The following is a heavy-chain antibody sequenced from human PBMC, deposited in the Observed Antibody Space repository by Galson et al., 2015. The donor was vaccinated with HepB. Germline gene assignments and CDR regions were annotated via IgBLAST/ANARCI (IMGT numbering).Heavy chain of an antibody. Sequence: SLRLSCAASGFTVSSNYMSWVRQAPGKGLEWVSVIYSGGSTYYADPVKGRFTISRDNSKNTLYLQMNSLRAEGTAVYYCARDKALSYWGQGTLVTVSS. CDR2: IYSGGST. CDR3: ARDKALSY. CDR1: GFTVSSNY. J-gene: IGHJ4*02. V-gene: IGHV3-66*01.